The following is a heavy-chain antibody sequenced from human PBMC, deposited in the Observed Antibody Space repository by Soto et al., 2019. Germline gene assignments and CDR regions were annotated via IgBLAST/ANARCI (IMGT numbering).Heavy chain of an antibody. V-gene: IGHV1-69*13. D-gene: IGHD6-13*01. CDR2: IIPIFGTA. CDR1: GGTFSSYA. Sequence: ASVKVSCKASGGTFSSYAISWVRQAPGQGLEWMGGIIPIFGTANYAQKFQGRVTITADESTSTACMELSSLRSEDTAVYYCAREERAGIAAAGSWFDPWGQGTLVTVSS. CDR3: AREERAGIAAAGSWFDP. J-gene: IGHJ5*02.